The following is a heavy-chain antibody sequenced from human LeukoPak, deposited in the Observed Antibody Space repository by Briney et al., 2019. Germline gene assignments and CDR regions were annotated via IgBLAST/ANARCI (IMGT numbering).Heavy chain of an antibody. CDR3: ARATRLRPDCSSTSCYLLGPNY. V-gene: IGHV1-69*06. J-gene: IGHJ4*02. D-gene: IGHD2-2*01. CDR2: IIPIFGTA. CDR1: GGTFSSYA. Sequence: ASVKVSCKASGGTFSSYAISWVRQAPGQGPEWMGGIIPIFGTANYAQKFQGRVTITADKSTSTAYMELSSLRSEDTAVYYCARATRLRPDCSSTSCYLLGPNYWGQGTLVTVSS.